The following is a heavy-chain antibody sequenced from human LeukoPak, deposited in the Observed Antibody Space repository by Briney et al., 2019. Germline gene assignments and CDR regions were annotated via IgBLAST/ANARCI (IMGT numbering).Heavy chain of an antibody. J-gene: IGHJ4*02. CDR1: GFTFSSYG. CDR2: IRYDGSNK. CDR3: AKEALKGIAAAGPFDY. Sequence: GGSLRLSCAASGFTFSSYGMHWVRQAPGKGLEWVAFIRYDGSNKYYADSVKGRFTISRDNSKNTLYLQMNGLRAEDTAVYYCAKEALKGIAAAGPFDYWGQGTLVTVSS. V-gene: IGHV3-30*02. D-gene: IGHD6-13*01.